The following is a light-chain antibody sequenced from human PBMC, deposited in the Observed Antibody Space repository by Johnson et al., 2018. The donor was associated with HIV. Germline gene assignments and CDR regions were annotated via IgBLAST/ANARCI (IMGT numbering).Light chain of an antibody. V-gene: IGLV1-51*02. J-gene: IGLJ1*01. CDR1: SSDMGKYA. CDR3: GTWDNGLMAYV. Sequence: QSVLTQPPSVSAAPGQKVTISCSGSSSDMGKYAISWYQRLPGTAPKLLIYANNKRPSGIPDRFSGSKSGTSATLGITGLQTGDEADYYCGTWDNGLMAYVFGTGTKVTVL. CDR2: ANN.